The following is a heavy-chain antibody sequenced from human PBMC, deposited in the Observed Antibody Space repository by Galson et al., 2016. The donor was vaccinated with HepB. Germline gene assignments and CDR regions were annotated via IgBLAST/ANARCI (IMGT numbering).Heavy chain of an antibody. CDR3: AKKSPGKELSPPDY. D-gene: IGHD1-26*01. CDR2: ISYDGRKK. CDR1: GFIFSNFG. V-gene: IGHV3-30*04. Sequence: SLRLSCAASGFIFSNFGMHWVRQAPGKGLEWVALISYDGRKKYYADSVKGRFTISRDNSKNTYLQMNSLRAEDTAVYYCAKKSPGKELSPPDYWGQGTLVTVSS. J-gene: IGHJ4*02.